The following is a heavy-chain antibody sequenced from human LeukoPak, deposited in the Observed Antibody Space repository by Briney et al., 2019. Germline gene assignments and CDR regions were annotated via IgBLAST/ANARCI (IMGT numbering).Heavy chain of an antibody. Sequence: GASVKVSCKASGYTFTSYDINWVRQATGQGLEWMGWMNPNSGNTGYAQKFQGRVTMTRNTSISTAYMELSSLRSEDTAVYYCAAEGPPAVAGGGGAFDIWGQGTMVTVSS. V-gene: IGHV1-8*01. CDR1: GYTFTSYD. CDR3: AAEGPPAVAGGGGAFDI. D-gene: IGHD6-19*01. CDR2: MNPNSGNT. J-gene: IGHJ3*02.